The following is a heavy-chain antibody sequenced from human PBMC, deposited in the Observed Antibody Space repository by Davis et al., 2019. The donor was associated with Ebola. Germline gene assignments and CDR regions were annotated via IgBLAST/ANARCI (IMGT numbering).Heavy chain of an antibody. CDR3: AKDTSNIWFDI. CDR2: LGTSADT. Sequence: GGSLRLSCAASGFTFSSYVMHWVRQAPGKGLEWVSTLGTSADTYYADSVKGRFTISRDNSKNTLYLQMNGLRVEDTAIYYCAKDTSNIWFDIWGQGTNVTVSS. D-gene: IGHD1-26*01. J-gene: IGHJ3*02. V-gene: IGHV3-23*01. CDR1: GFTFSSYV.